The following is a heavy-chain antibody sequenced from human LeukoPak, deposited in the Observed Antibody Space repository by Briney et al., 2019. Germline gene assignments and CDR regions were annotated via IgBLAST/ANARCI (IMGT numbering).Heavy chain of an antibody. CDR2: IYHSGST. Sequence: KPSQTLSLTCAVSGGSISSGGYAWSWLRQPPGTGLEWIGYIYHSGSTYYNPSLKSRVTISVDTSKNQFSLKLSSVTAADTAVYYCARVGGYNWFDPWGQGTLVTVSS. CDR1: GGSISSGGYA. D-gene: IGHD1-26*01. CDR3: ARVGGYNWFDP. V-gene: IGHV4-30-2*01. J-gene: IGHJ5*02.